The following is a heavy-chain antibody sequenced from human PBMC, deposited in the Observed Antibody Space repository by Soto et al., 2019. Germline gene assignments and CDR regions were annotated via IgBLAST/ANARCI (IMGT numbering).Heavy chain of an antibody. D-gene: IGHD1-26*01. V-gene: IGHV3-21*01. CDR3: ARDHSAAGLTNSLCWFDP. Sequence: GGSLRLSCTGSRFTFSSYAMNWVRQAPGKGLEWVSSISSSNIHIYYADSVKGRFTISRDNAKNSLYLQMNSLRVEDTAVYYCARDHSAAGLTNSLCWFDPWGQGTLVTFSS. CDR1: RFTFSSYA. J-gene: IGHJ5*02. CDR2: ISSSNIHI.